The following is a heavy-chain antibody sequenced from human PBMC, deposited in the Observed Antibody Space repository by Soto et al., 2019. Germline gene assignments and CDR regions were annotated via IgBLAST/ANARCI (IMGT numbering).Heavy chain of an antibody. J-gene: IGHJ6*02. D-gene: IGHD1-26*01. V-gene: IGHV1-69*01. Sequence: QVQLVQSGAEVKKPGSSVKVSCKASGGTFSSYAISWVRQAPGQGLEWMGGIIPIFGTANYAQKCQGSVKITADESPSTAYMELSSLRSEDTEVYYWVSVLVGASLVVGRYYGMDVWGQGNTVTVSS. CDR3: VSVLVGASLVVGRYYGMDV. CDR1: GGTFSSYA. CDR2: IIPIFGTA.